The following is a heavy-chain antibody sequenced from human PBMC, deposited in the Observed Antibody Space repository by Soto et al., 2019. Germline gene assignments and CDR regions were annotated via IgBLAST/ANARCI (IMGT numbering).Heavy chain of an antibody. CDR3: ARRRLSGFWSGRNSYYYHGMDV. CDR1: GESFSDCY. V-gene: IGHV4-34*01. Sequence: PSETLSLTCAVYGESFSDCYCNWVRQPPGRGLEWIGEINHSGSTNHKSSLKSRVTISVDTSKNQFSLKLNSVTAADTAVYYCARRRLSGFWSGRNSYYYHGMDVWGQGTTVTVSS. D-gene: IGHD3-3*01. CDR2: INHSGST. J-gene: IGHJ6*02.